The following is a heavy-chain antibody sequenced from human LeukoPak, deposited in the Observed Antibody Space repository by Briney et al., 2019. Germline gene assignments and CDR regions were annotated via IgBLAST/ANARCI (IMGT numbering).Heavy chain of an antibody. Sequence: GGSLRLSCAASGFTFSSYEMNWVRQAPGKGLEWVSYISSSGSTIYYADSVKGRFTISRDNSKNTLYLQMNSLRAEDTAVYYCAKGGLWFGELLVSDYWGQGTLVTVSS. CDR1: GFTFSSYE. D-gene: IGHD3-10*01. CDR2: ISSSGSTI. J-gene: IGHJ4*02. V-gene: IGHV3-48*03. CDR3: AKGGLWFGELLVSDY.